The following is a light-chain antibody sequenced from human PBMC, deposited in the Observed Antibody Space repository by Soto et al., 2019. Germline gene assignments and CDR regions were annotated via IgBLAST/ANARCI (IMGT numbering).Light chain of an antibody. CDR3: QQHSDYPLT. J-gene: IGKJ4*01. V-gene: IGKV1-5*03. Sequence: DIQMTQSPSTLSASVGDRVTITCRASHSISDWLAWFQQKPGKAPKLLIYKASTLEIGVPSRFRGSASGTEFTLTISSLQPDDFATYYCQQHSDYPLTFGGGTKVDIK. CDR1: HSISDW. CDR2: KAS.